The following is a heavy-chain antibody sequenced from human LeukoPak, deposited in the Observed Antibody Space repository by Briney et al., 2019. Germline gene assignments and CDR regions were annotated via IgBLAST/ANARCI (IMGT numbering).Heavy chain of an antibody. J-gene: IGHJ4*02. Sequence: EGSLRLSCAASGFTFSDYYMSWIRQAPGKGLEWVSYISSSGSTIYYADSVKGRFTISRDNAKNSLYLQMNSLRAEDTAVYYCASPLYDFWSGYYSAPPCAYWGQGTLVTVSS. CDR2: ISSSGSTI. V-gene: IGHV3-11*01. D-gene: IGHD3-3*01. CDR3: ASPLYDFWSGYYSAPPCAY. CDR1: GFTFSDYY.